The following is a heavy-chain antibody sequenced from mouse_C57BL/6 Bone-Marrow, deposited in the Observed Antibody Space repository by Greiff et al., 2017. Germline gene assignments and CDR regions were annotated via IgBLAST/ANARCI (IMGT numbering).Heavy chain of an antibody. CDR3: ARPLYYWFAY. Sequence: QVQLQQPGAELVKPGASVKLSCKASGYTFTSYWMHWVKQRPGQGLEWIGMIHPNSGSTNYNEKFKSKATLTVDKSSSTAYMQLSSLTSEDSAVYYCARPLYYWFAYWGQGTLVTVSA. CDR1: GYTFTSYW. J-gene: IGHJ3*01. D-gene: IGHD2-1*01. V-gene: IGHV1-64*01. CDR2: IHPNSGST.